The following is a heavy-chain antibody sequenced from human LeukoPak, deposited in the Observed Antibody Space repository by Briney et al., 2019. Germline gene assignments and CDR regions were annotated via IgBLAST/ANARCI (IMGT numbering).Heavy chain of an antibody. CDR1: GYTFTGYY. D-gene: IGHD2-15*01. CDR2: INANTGDT. J-gene: IGHJ4*02. Sequence: VGSVKVSCKASGYTFTGYYMHWVRQAPGQGLEWMGWINANTGDTNYAQKFQGRVTMTRDTSITTAYMELSRLRSDDTAVYYCARSSTYCSGGTCYYVSWGQGTLVTVSS. CDR3: ARSSTYCSGGTCYYVS. V-gene: IGHV1-2*02.